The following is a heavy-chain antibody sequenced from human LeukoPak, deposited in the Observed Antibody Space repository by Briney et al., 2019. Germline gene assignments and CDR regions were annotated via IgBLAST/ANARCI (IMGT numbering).Heavy chain of an antibody. CDR3: AKHPRITIFGEYYFDY. V-gene: IGHV3-23*01. CDR1: GFTFSSYG. CDR2: IGGSGSRT. J-gene: IGHJ4*02. D-gene: IGHD3-3*01. Sequence: GGSLRLSCAASGFTFSSYGMHWVRQAPGKGLKWVSAIGGSGSRTYHADSVKGRFTISRDNSKNTLHLQMNSLRAEDTAVYYCAKHPRITIFGEYYFDYWGQGTLVTVSS.